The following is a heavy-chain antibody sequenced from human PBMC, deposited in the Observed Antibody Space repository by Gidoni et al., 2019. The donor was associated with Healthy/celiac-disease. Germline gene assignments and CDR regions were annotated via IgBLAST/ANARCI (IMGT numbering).Heavy chain of an antibody. Sequence: EVQLVESGGGLVKPGGSLRLSCAASGFTFSSYSMNWVRQAPGKGLEWVSSISSSSSYIYYADSVKGRFTISRDNAKNSLYLQMNSLRAEDTAVYYCARAITMVRGVIIWDAFDIWGQGTMVTVSS. CDR1: GFTFSSYS. CDR2: ISSSSSYI. D-gene: IGHD3-10*01. J-gene: IGHJ3*02. CDR3: ARAITMVRGVIIWDAFDI. V-gene: IGHV3-21*01.